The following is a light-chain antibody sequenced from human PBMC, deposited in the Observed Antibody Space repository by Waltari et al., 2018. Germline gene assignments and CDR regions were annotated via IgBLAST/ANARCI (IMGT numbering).Light chain of an antibody. Sequence: EIVLTQSPATLSLSPGERATLSCRASQSVSSDLAWFLQKPGQAPRLLIDDASDRATGIPARFSGSGSGTDFTLTISSLEPEDFAVYYCQQRSNWPFTFGGGTKVEIK. CDR1: QSVSSD. CDR3: QQRSNWPFT. CDR2: DAS. V-gene: IGKV3-11*01. J-gene: IGKJ4*01.